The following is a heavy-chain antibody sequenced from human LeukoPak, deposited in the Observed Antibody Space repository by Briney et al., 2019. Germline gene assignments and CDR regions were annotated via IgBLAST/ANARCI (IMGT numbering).Heavy chain of an antibody. D-gene: IGHD6-13*01. J-gene: IGHJ4*02. Sequence: SETLSLTCTVSGGSISSYYWSWIRQPPGKGLEWIGYIYYSGSTNYNPSLKSRVTISVDTSKNQFSLKLSSVTAADTAVYYCARGRCSSSWYLRYLDYWGQGTLVTVSS. CDR3: ARGRCSSSWYLRYLDY. CDR1: GGSISSYY. V-gene: IGHV4-59*01. CDR2: IYYSGST.